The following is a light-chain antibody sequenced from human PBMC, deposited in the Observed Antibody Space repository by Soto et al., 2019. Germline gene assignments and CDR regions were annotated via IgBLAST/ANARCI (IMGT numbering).Light chain of an antibody. V-gene: IGLV2-14*01. CDR1: SSDVGGYDY. CDR2: EVS. CDR3: SSYTSSITVDVV. J-gene: IGLJ2*01. Sequence: QSVLTQPASVSGSPGQSITISCTGTSSDVGGYDYVSWYQHFPGKAPKLIIYEVSNRPSGVSNRFSGSKSGNTASLTISGLQAEDEADYYCSSYTSSITVDVVFGGGTKLIVL.